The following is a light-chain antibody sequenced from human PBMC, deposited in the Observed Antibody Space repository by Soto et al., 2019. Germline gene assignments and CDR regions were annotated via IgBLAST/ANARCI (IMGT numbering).Light chain of an antibody. J-gene: IGLJ3*02. V-gene: IGLV1-40*01. CDR2: GDN. Sequence: QSVLTQPPPFLGPPGRGAPTPALGAAPTLGANYHVHWYQQLPGTAPKVLIYGDNNRPSGVPDRFSASKSATSASLAITGLQAEDEADYYCQSYDSSLSGWVFGGGTKLTVL. CDR1: APTLGANYH. CDR3: QSYDSSLSGWV.